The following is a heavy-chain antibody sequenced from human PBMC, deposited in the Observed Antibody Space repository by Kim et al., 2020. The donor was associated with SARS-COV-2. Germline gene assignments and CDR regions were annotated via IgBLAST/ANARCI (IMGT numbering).Heavy chain of an antibody. CDR1: GFSFSDSA. CDR2: IRSKANSYAT. V-gene: IGHV3-73*01. D-gene: IGHD3-3*02. CDR3: TRVPGTALAFWVAYDS. Sequence: GGSLRLSCAASGFSFSDSAMHWVRQAPGKGLEWVGRIRSKANSYATTYAASVKGRFTISRDDSKNAAYLQMNSLKTEDTAVYYCTRVPGTALAFWVAYDSSGQRRMVTVSS. J-gene: IGHJ3*02.